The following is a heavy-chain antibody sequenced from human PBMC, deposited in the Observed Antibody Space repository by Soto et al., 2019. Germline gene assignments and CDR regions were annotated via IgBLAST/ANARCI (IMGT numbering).Heavy chain of an antibody. Sequence: QVQLVQSGAEVKKPGSSVKVSCKASGGTFSSYTISWVRQAPGQGLEWMGRIIPILGIANYAQKFQGRVTITAEXXTXTXYMELSSLRSEDTAVYYCARDSSIAVAGPYYYGMDVWGQGTTVTVSS. CDR2: IIPILGIA. V-gene: IGHV1-69*08. CDR3: ARDSSIAVAGPYYYGMDV. J-gene: IGHJ6*02. D-gene: IGHD6-19*01. CDR1: GGTFSSYT.